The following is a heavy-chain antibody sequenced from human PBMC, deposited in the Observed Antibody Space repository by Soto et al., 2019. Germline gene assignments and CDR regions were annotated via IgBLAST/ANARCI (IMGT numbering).Heavy chain of an antibody. D-gene: IGHD1-26*01. CDR2: ISWNSGSI. Sequence: EVQLVESGGGLVQPGRSLRLSCAASGFTFDDYAMHWVRQAPGKGLEWVSGISWNSGSIGYADSVKGRFTISRDNAKNALYLQMNSLRTEDTAVYYCAKVRGATLWYGMDVWGQGTTVTVSS. CDR1: GFTFDDYA. CDR3: AKVRGATLWYGMDV. V-gene: IGHV3-9*01. J-gene: IGHJ6*02.